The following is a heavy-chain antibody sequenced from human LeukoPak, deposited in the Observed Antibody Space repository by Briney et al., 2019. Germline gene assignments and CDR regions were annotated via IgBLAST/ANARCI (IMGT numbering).Heavy chain of an antibody. CDR1: GYSISSGYY. Sequence: SETLSLTCTVSGYSISSGYYWDWIRQPPGQGLEWIGEINHSGSTNYNPSLKSRVTISVDTSKNQFSLKLSSVTAADTAVYYCASSYGSGSYPGNYYYYYMDVWGKGTTVTISS. V-gene: IGHV4-38-2*02. J-gene: IGHJ6*03. CDR3: ASSYGSGSYPGNYYYYYMDV. CDR2: INHSGST. D-gene: IGHD3-10*01.